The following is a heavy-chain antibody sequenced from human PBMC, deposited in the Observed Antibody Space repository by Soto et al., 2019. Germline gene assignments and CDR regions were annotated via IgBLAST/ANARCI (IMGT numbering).Heavy chain of an antibody. CDR1: GFTFSSYA. J-gene: IGHJ4*02. CDR2: LSDSGGST. V-gene: IGHV3-23*01. CDR3: AKDLGYDSTGPWDD. D-gene: IGHD3-22*01. Sequence: EVQLLESGGGLVQPGGSLRLSCAAFGFTFSSYAMSWVRQAPGKGLEWVSTLSDSGGSTYFADSVKGRFTISRDNSKNTLYLQMNSLRTEDRAVYYCAKDLGYDSTGPWDDWGQGTLVTVSS.